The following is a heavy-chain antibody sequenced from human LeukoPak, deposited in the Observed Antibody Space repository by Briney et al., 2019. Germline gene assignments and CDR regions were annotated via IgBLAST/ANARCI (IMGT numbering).Heavy chain of an antibody. CDR1: GFTFSSYG. D-gene: IGHD2-2*01. J-gene: IGHJ4*02. CDR2: IWYDGSNK. CDR3: ARDRVPVTVPYFDY. Sequence: PGGSLRLSCAASGFTFSSYGMHWVRQAPGKELEWVAVIWYDGSNKYYADSVKGRFTISRDNSKNTLYLQMNSLRAEDTAVYYCARDRVPVTVPYFDYWGQGTLVTVSS. V-gene: IGHV3-33*01.